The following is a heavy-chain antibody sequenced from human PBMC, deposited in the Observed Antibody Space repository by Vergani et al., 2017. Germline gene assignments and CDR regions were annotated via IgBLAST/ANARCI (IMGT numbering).Heavy chain of an antibody. V-gene: IGHV4-38-2*01. D-gene: IGHD2-15*01. J-gene: IGHJ5*02. CDR3: ARRGGGSAPDLFGFDP. CDR1: GYSISSGYY. Sequence: QVQLQESGPGLVKPSETLSLTCAVSGYSISSGYYWGWIRQPPGKVLEWIGSMYHSGSTYYNPSLKSRVTISVDTSKNQFSLKLSSVTAADTAVYYCARRGGGSAPDLFGFDPWGQGTLVTVSS. CDR2: MYHSGST.